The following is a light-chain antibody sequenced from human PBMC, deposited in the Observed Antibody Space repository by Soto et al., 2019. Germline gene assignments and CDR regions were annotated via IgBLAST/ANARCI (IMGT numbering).Light chain of an antibody. V-gene: IGKV1-39*01. Sequence: DIQMTQSPSSLTASVGDRVTITCRASQSISIYLNWYQQKPGKAPKLLIYAASSLQSGVPSRFSGSGSGTDFTLTISSLQPEDVATYYCQQSYSTPRTFGQGTKVDIK. CDR1: QSISIY. CDR2: AAS. CDR3: QQSYSTPRT. J-gene: IGKJ1*01.